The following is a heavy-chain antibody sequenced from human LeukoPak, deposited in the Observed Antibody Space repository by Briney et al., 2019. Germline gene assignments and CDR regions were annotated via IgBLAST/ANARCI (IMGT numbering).Heavy chain of an antibody. V-gene: IGHV4-39*01. CDR3: ARQGPITMVRGVSYYYYSMDV. Sequence: SETLSLTCTVSGGSISSSSYYWGWIRQPPGKGLEWIGSIYYSGSTYYNPSLKSRVTISVDTSKNQFSLKLSSVTAADTAVYYCARQGPITMVRGVSYYYYSMDVWGQGTTVTVSS. CDR2: IYYSGST. J-gene: IGHJ6*02. CDR1: GGSISSSSYY. D-gene: IGHD3-10*01.